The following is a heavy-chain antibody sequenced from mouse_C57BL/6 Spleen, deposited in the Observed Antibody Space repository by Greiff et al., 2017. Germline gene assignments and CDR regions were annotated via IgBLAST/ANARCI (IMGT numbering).Heavy chain of an antibody. J-gene: IGHJ4*01. D-gene: IGHD2-4*01. CDR3: TREQYDYDPYYYAMDY. CDR1: GFTFSSYA. CDR2: ISSGGDYI. Sequence: EVHLVESGEGLVKPGGSLKLSCAASGFTFSSYAMSWVRQTPEKRLEWVAYISSGGDYIYYADTVKGRFTISRDNARNTLYLQMSSLKSEDTAMYYCTREQYDYDPYYYAMDYWGQGTSVTVSS. V-gene: IGHV5-9-1*02.